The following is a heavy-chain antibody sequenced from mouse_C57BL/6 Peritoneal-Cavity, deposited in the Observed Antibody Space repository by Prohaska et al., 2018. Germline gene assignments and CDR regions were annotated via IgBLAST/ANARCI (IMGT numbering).Heavy chain of an antibody. CDR1: GFSLTSYG. V-gene: IGHV2-6*03. J-gene: IGHJ4*01. CDR3: ARGLLKAMDY. Sequence: LSITCTVSGFSLTSYGVHWVRQPPGKGLEWLVVIWSDGSTTYNSALKSRLSISKDNSKSQVFLKMNSLQTDETAMYYCARGLLKAMDYWGQGTSVTVSS. CDR2: IWSDGST. D-gene: IGHD1-3*01.